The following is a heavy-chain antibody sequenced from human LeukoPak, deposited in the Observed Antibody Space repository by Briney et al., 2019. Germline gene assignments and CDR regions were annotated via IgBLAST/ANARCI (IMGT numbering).Heavy chain of an antibody. CDR1: GFTFSSYW. CDR3: AARWDYDSSGYYYAHAFDI. V-gene: IGHV3-7*01. CDR2: IKRDGSEK. J-gene: IGHJ3*02. Sequence: PGGSLRLSCAASGFTFSSYWMSWVRQAPGKGLEWVANIKRDGSEKYYVDSVKGRFTISRDNAKNSLYLQMNSLRAEDTAVYYCAARWDYDSSGYYYAHAFDIWGQGTMVTVSS. D-gene: IGHD3-22*01.